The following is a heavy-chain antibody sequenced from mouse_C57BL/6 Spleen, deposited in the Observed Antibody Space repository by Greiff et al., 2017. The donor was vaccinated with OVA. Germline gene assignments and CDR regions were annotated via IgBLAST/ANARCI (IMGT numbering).Heavy chain of an antibody. CDR1: GYAFSRYW. CDR2: IYPGDGDP. J-gene: IGHJ4*01. V-gene: IGHV1-80*01. CDR3: ARRILITTVVAGDAMDY. Sequence: VQLQQSGAELVKPGASVKISCKASGYAFSRYWMNWVKQRPGKGLVWIGQIYPGDGDPNYNGKFKGKATLTADKSSSTAYMQLSSLTSEDSAVYFCARRILITTVVAGDAMDYWGQGTSVTVSS. D-gene: IGHD1-1*01.